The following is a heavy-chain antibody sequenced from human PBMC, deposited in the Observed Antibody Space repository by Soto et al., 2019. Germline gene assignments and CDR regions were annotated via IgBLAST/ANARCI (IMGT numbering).Heavy chain of an antibody. CDR2: ISYDGSNK. CDR1: GFTFSSYA. V-gene: IGHV3-30-3*01. J-gene: IGHJ6*02. D-gene: IGHD6-13*01. Sequence: GGSLRLSCAASGFTFSSYAMHWVRQAPGKGLEWVAVISYDGSNKYYADYVKGRFTISRDNSKNTLYLQMNSLRAEDTAVYYCARDLSYSSSWYLSGWYYYYGMDVWGQGTTVTVSS. CDR3: ARDLSYSSSWYLSGWYYYYGMDV.